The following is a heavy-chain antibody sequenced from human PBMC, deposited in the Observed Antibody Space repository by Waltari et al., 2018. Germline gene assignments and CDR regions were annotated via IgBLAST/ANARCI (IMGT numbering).Heavy chain of an antibody. J-gene: IGHJ5*02. Sequence: QVQLVQSGAEVKKPGASVKVSCKASGYTFTGYCMHWVRPAPGQGLEWMGWINPNSGGTNYAQKFQGRVTMTRDTSISTAYMELSRLRSDDTAVYYCARGYSSSWYIRENWFDPWGQGTLVTVSS. D-gene: IGHD6-13*01. CDR2: INPNSGGT. CDR1: GYTFTGYC. CDR3: ARGYSSSWYIRENWFDP. V-gene: IGHV1-2*02.